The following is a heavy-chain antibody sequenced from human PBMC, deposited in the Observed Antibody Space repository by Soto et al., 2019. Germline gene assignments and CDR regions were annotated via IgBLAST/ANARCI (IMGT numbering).Heavy chain of an antibody. J-gene: IGHJ4*02. CDR2: IYYSGST. Sequence: QVQLQESGPGLVKPSETLSLTCTVSGGSISSYYWSWIRQPPGKGLEWIGYIYYSGSTNYNPSLKSRVTISVDTSKNQFSWKLNSMTAADTAVYYCARHNYGSGSTYFDYWGQGTLVTVSS. V-gene: IGHV4-59*08. CDR1: GGSISSYY. CDR3: ARHNYGSGSTYFDY. D-gene: IGHD3-10*01.